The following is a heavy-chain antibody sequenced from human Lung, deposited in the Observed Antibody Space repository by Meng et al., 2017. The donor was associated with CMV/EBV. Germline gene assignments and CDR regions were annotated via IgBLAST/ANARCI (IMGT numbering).Heavy chain of an antibody. D-gene: IGHD2-2*01. CDR3: ARACSSTSCYPYYYYYYGMDV. Sequence: ASVXVSCKASGYTFTGYYMHWVRQAPGQGLEWMGWINPNSGGTNYAQKFQGRATMTRDTSISTAYMELSRLRSDDTAVYYCARACSSTSCYPYYYYYYGMDVXGQGXTVTVSS. CDR2: INPNSGGT. V-gene: IGHV1-2*02. J-gene: IGHJ6*02. CDR1: GYTFTGYY.